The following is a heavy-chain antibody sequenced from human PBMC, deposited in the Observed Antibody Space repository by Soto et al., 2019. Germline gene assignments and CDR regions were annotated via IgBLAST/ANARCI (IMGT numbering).Heavy chain of an antibody. CDR3: ASYDYDSSGYYYVPGVY. CDR2: ISYSGST. Sequence: PSETLSLTCAVSGGSISSSSYYWGWIRQPPGKGLEWIGSISYSGSTYYNPSLKSRVTISVDTSKNQFSLKLSSVTAADTAVYYCASYDYDSSGYYYVPGVYWGQGTLVTVSS. D-gene: IGHD3-22*01. J-gene: IGHJ4*02. CDR1: GGSISSSSYY. V-gene: IGHV4-39*01.